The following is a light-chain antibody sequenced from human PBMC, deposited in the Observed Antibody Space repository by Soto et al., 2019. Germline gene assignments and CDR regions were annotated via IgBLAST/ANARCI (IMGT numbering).Light chain of an antibody. V-gene: IGLV6-57*04. J-gene: IGLJ2*01. Sequence: FMLTQPHSVSESPGETVTISCTRTGGSIASNYVQWYQQRPGSAPSTVIYVFDQRPSGVPDRFSGSIDRSSNSASLTISGLKTEDEADYSCQSYDGNTPVVLGGGTKLTVL. CDR2: VFD. CDR3: QSYDGNTPVV. CDR1: GGSIASNY.